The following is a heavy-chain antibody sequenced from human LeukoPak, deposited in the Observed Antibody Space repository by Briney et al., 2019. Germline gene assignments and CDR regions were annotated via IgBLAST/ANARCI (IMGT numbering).Heavy chain of an antibody. V-gene: IGHV1-2*02. CDR2: INPNSGGT. J-gene: IGHJ5*02. CDR1: GYTFTGYY. Sequence: GESLKVSCKASGYTFTGYYMHWVRQAPGQGLEWMGWINPNSGGTNYAQKFQGRVTMTRDTSISTAYMELSRLRSDDTAVYYCARGVGLLWFGELLSQWFDPWGQGTLVTVSS. CDR3: ARGVGLLWFGELLSQWFDP. D-gene: IGHD3-10*01.